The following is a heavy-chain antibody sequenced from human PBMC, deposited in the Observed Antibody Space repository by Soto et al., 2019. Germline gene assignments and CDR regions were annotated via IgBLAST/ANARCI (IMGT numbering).Heavy chain of an antibody. CDR2: IDGSGGDT. V-gene: IGHV3-23*01. CDR1: GFTFSNYV. Sequence: PGGSLRLSCAASGFTFSNYVMTWVRQPPGKGLEWVSAIDGSGGDTYYADSVKGRFTISRDNSKNTLYLQMNSLRAEDTAVYYCAKDSYYHDTSGYYIFDYWGQGTLVTVSS. CDR3: AKDSYYHDTSGYYIFDY. J-gene: IGHJ4*02. D-gene: IGHD3-22*01.